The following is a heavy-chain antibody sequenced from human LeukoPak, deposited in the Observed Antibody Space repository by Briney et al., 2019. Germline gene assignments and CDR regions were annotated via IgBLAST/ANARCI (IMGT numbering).Heavy chain of an antibody. J-gene: IGHJ5*02. Sequence: ASVKVSCKVSGYTLTELSMHWVRQATGKGLEWMGGFDPEDGETIYAQKFQGRVTMTEDTSTDTAYMELSSLRSEDTAVYYCATVGYCSGGSCYGGVSDTGMNWFDPWGQGTLVTVSS. D-gene: IGHD2-15*01. CDR3: ATVGYCSGGSCYGGVSDTGMNWFDP. CDR1: GYTLTELS. CDR2: FDPEDGET. V-gene: IGHV1-24*01.